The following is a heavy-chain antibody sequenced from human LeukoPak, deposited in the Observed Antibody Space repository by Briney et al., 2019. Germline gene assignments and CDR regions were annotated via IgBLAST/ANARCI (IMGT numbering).Heavy chain of an antibody. CDR3: TRPFSGGYY. V-gene: IGHV3-73*01. D-gene: IGHD1-14*01. CDR1: GFPLSSYA. CDR2: IRSKANNYAT. Sequence: GGSLRLSCAASGFPLSSYAMSWVRQASGKGLEWVGRIRSKANNYATAYAASVKGRFTISRDDSKNTAYLQMNSLKTEDTAVYYCTRPFSGGYYWGQGTLVTVSS. J-gene: IGHJ4*02.